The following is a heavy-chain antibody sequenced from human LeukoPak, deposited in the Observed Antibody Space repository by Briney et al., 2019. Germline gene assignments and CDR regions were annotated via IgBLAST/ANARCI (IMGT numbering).Heavy chain of an antibody. V-gene: IGHV4-59*01. CDR1: GGPITSYY. J-gene: IGHJ2*01. D-gene: IGHD3-10*01. CDR2: IYYSGST. CDR3: ARGGFGELLPDWFFDL. Sequence: SETLSLTCTVSGGPITSYYWSCIRQPPGKGLEWIGYIYYSGSTNYNPSLKSRVAISKNTSKNQFSLRLTSVTAADTAVYYCARGGFGELLPDWFFDLWGRGTLVTVSS.